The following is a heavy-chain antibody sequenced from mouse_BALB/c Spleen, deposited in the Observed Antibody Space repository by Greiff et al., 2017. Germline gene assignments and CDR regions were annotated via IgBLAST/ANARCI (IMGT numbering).Heavy chain of an antibody. Sequence: EVQLQQSGAELVKPGASVKLSCTASGFNIKDTYMHWVKQRPEQGLEWIGRIDPANGNTKYDPKFQGKATITADTSSNTAYLQLSSLTSEDTAVYYCARARELGLYFDYWGQGTTLTVSS. V-gene: IGHV14-3*02. D-gene: IGHD4-1*01. CDR2: IDPANGNT. CDR3: ARARELGLYFDY. CDR1: GFNIKDTY. J-gene: IGHJ2*01.